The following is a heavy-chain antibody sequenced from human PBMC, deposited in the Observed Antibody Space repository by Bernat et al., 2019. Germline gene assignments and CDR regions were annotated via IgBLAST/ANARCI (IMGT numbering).Heavy chain of an antibody. Sequence: QVQLQESGPGLVKPSETLSLTCTVSGDSLSNYYWSWIRQSPGKGLEWIAYMHYGGSTDYNPSLKSRVTVSVDRSKNQRSLKLSPVTAADTAVYYCASVPLVCSDGTCYYYVDVWGKGTTVTVSS. D-gene: IGHD2-15*01. V-gene: IGHV4-59*01. CDR3: ASVPLVCSDGTCYYYVDV. CDR2: MHYGGST. J-gene: IGHJ6*03. CDR1: GDSLSNYY.